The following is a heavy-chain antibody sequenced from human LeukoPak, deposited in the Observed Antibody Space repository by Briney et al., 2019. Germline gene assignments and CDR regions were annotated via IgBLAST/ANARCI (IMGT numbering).Heavy chain of an antibody. Sequence: ASVKASCKASGYTFTSYDINWVRQATGQGLEWMGWMNPDSGNTGYAHKFQGRVTITRNTSISTAYMELSSLSSEDTAVYYCARARVPRDAFDIWGQGTMVTVSS. D-gene: IGHD3-10*01. V-gene: IGHV1-8*03. CDR2: MNPDSGNT. CDR1: GYTFTSYD. J-gene: IGHJ3*02. CDR3: ARARVPRDAFDI.